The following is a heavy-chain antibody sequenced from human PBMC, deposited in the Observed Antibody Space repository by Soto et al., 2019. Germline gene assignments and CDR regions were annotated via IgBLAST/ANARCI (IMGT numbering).Heavy chain of an antibody. CDR3: ARTTAVPNTLRSRYFFDY. D-gene: IGHD4-17*01. V-gene: IGHV4-61*01. Sequence: SETLSLTCSVSGGSVSSKTYYWSWIRQPPGKRLEWIGYVYYSGTTNYNPSLKSRVTISVDLSKNQFSLRLSSVTTADTALYYCARTTAVPNTLRSRYFFDYWGQGTLVTVSS. CDR1: GGSVSSKTYY. J-gene: IGHJ4*02. CDR2: VYYSGTT.